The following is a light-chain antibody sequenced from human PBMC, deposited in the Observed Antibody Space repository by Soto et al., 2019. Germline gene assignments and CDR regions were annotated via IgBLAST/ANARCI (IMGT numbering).Light chain of an antibody. Sequence: QSVLTQPASVSGSPGQSITISCTGTSGDIGSYNRVSWYQQHPGKAPKLIIYEVTDRPSGVSNRFSGSKSGNTASLTISGLGAGDGAKYYCSSYTNINTGACVFGTGTKLPVL. J-gene: IGLJ1*01. CDR3: SSYTNINTGACV. CDR1: SGDIGSYNR. V-gene: IGLV2-14*01. CDR2: EVT.